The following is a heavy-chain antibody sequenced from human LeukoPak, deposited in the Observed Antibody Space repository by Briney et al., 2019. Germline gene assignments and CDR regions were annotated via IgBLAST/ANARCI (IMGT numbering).Heavy chain of an antibody. D-gene: IGHD5-12*01. CDR1: GFTFSSYW. J-gene: IGHJ4*02. V-gene: IGHV3-7*01. CDR3: ARESVATITDQSFLFDY. CDR2: IKQDGSEK. Sequence: AGSLRLSCAASGFTFSSYWMSWVRQAPGQGLEWVANIKQDGSEKYYVDSVKGRFTISRDNAKNSLYLQMNSLRAEDTAVYYCARESVATITDQSFLFDYWGQGTLVTVSS.